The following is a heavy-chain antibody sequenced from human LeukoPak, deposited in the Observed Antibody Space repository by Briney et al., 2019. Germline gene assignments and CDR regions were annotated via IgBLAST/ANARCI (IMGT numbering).Heavy chain of an antibody. CDR1: GGSFSGYY. CDR2: INHSGST. Sequence: SETLSLTCAVYGGSFSGYYWSWIRQPPGKGLEWIGEINHSGSTNYNPSLKSRVSISVDTSKNQFSLKLSSVTAADTAVYYCARVSYYYDSSGYYYFDYWGQGTLVTVSS. V-gene: IGHV4-34*01. CDR3: ARVSYYYDSSGYYYFDY. D-gene: IGHD3-22*01. J-gene: IGHJ4*02.